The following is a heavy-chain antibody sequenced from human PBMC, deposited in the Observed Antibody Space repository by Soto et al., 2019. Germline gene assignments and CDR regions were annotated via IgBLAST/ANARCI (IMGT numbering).Heavy chain of an antibody. J-gene: IGHJ4*02. V-gene: IGHV3-23*01. CDR3: AKGSHYDILTAYHAFDF. CDR1: GFMFSNYA. Sequence: EVQLLESGGGLVQPGGSLRLSCSASGFMFSNYAMSWVRQAPGKGLEWVSSYSGGGGGTHYADSVKGRFTISRDNSQNTVHLQMSRLRAEDTAMYYCAKGSHYDILTAYHAFDFWGQGTLVTVSS. D-gene: IGHD3-9*01. CDR2: YSGGGGGT.